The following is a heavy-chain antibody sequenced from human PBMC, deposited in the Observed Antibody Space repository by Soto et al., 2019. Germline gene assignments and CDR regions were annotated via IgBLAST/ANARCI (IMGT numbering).Heavy chain of an antibody. CDR1: GGSISSGGYS. CDR3: ARERIVATIRYVDY. D-gene: IGHD5-12*01. Sequence: QLQLQESGSGLVKPSQTLSLTCAVSGGSISSGGYSWSWIRQPPGKGLEWIGYIYHSGSTYYNPSLKSRVTISVDRSKNQFSPKLSSVTAADTAVYYCARERIVATIRYVDYWGQGTLVTVSS. V-gene: IGHV4-30-2*01. J-gene: IGHJ4*02. CDR2: IYHSGST.